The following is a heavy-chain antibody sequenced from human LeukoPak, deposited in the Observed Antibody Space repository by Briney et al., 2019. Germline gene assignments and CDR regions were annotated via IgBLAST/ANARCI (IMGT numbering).Heavy chain of an antibody. Sequence: ASVKVSCKASGYTFTSYYMHWVRQAPGQGLEWMGIINPSGGSTSYAQKFQGRVTMTRDTSTSTVYMELSSLRSEDTAVYYCARDTLKKISSGGAFDIWGQGTLVTVSS. V-gene: IGHV1-46*01. CDR2: INPSGGST. D-gene: IGHD3-9*01. CDR1: GYTFTSYY. CDR3: ARDTLKKISSGGAFDI. J-gene: IGHJ4*02.